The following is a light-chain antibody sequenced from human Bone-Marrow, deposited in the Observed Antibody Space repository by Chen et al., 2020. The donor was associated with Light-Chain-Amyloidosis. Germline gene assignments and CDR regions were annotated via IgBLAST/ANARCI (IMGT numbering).Light chain of an antibody. CDR1: NIGSTS. J-gene: IGLJ3*02. CDR2: DDS. V-gene: IGLV3-21*02. CDR3: QVWDRSSDRPV. Sequence: SYVLTQPSSVSVAPGQPATIACGGNNIGSTSVHWYQQTAGQAPLLVVYDDSCRPSGIPERLSGANSGNTATLTISRVEAGDEADYYCQVWDRSSDRPVFGGGTKLTVL.